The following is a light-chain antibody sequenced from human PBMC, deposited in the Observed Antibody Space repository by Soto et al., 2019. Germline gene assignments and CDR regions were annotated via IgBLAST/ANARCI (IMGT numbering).Light chain of an antibody. CDR1: LGVANY. J-gene: IGKJ3*01. CDR2: AAS. V-gene: IGKV1-39*01. Sequence: DIQMTQSPSSLSASVGDRVTITCRASLGVANYLNWYQHKPGEAPKLLIYAASRLQSGVPSRFTGRGSGTDFTLTISSLRPEDFATYYCQQSHTSPLTFGPGTKVDIK. CDR3: QQSHTSPLT.